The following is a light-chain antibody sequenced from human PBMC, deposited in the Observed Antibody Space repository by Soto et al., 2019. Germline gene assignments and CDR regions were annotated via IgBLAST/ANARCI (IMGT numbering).Light chain of an antibody. CDR1: SSNIGGNS. CDR3: GSWDSRLSPYV. V-gene: IGLV1-51*01. CDR2: DDN. Sequence: QSVLTQPPSVSAAPGQKVTISCSGSSSNIGGNSVSWYQQLPGTTPKLLIYDDNKRPSGIPDRFSGSKSGTSATLGITGFQTGDEADYYCGSWDSRLSPYVFGNGTKVT. J-gene: IGLJ1*01.